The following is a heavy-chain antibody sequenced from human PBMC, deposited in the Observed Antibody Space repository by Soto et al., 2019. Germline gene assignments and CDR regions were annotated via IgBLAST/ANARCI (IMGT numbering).Heavy chain of an antibody. J-gene: IGHJ6*02. CDR3: ARDYGDLPYDYGKDV. V-gene: IGHV1-3*01. CDR2: INAGNGNT. Sequence: QVQLVQSGAEVKKPGASVKVSCKASGYTFTSYAMHWVRQAPGQSLEWMGWINAGNGNTKYSQKFQGRVTITRDTAASTGYVEVGSLRSEDTAVYFCARDYGDLPYDYGKDVWGQGPTVPVSS. D-gene: IGHD4-17*01. CDR1: GYTFTSYA.